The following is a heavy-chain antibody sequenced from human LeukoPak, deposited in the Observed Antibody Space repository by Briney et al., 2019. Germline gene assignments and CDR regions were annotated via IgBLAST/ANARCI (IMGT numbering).Heavy chain of an antibody. CDR3: ARGKYSGSYLSPYGFDY. Sequence: SETLSLTCTVSGGSISSYYWSWIRQPPGKGLEWIGYIYYSGSTNYNPSLKSRVTISVDTSKNQFSLKLSSVTAADTAVYYCARGKYSGSYLSPYGFDYWGQGTLVTVSS. D-gene: IGHD1-26*01. V-gene: IGHV4-59*01. CDR1: GGSISSYY. J-gene: IGHJ4*02. CDR2: IYYSGST.